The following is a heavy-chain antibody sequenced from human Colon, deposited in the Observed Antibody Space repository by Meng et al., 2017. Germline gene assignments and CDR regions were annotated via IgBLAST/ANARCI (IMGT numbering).Heavy chain of an antibody. CDR3: ARNRIQYGY. J-gene: IGHJ4*02. D-gene: IGHD2/OR15-2a*01. CDR2: IKPDGSEK. V-gene: IGHV3-7*01. CDR1: GFTFSNSW. Sequence: EVQVVESGGGLVQSGGSLGLSCAASGFTFSNSWMSWVRQAPGKGLEWVANIKPDGSEKYYVDSVKGRFTISRDNAKNSLYLQMNSLRAEDTAVYYCARNRIQYGYWGQGTLVTVSS.